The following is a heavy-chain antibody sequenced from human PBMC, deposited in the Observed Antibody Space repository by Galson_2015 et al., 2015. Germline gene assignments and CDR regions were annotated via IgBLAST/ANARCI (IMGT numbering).Heavy chain of an antibody. J-gene: IGHJ4*02. CDR1: GGTFSSYT. V-gene: IGHV1-69*02. Sequence: SVKVSCKASGGTFSSYTISWVRQAPGQGLEWMGRIIPILGIANYAQKFQGRVTITADKSTSTAYMELSSLRSEDTAVYYCARGGRSRYFDWLPLGYWGQGTLVTVSS. CDR3: ARGGRSRYFDWLPLGY. D-gene: IGHD3-9*01. CDR2: IIPILGIA.